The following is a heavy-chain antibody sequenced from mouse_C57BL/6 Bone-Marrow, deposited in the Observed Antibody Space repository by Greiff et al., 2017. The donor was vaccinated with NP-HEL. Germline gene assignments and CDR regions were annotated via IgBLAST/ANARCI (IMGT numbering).Heavy chain of an antibody. CDR3: TREGGNWDCYFDY. Sequence: DVQLVESGEGLVKPGGSLKLSCAASGFTFSSYAMSWVRQTPEKRLEWVAYISSGGDYIYYADTVKGRFTISRDNARNTLYLQMSSLKSEDTAMYYCTREGGNWDCYFDYWGQGTTLTVSS. CDR2: ISSGGDYI. CDR1: GFTFSSYA. J-gene: IGHJ2*01. V-gene: IGHV5-9-1*02. D-gene: IGHD4-1*01.